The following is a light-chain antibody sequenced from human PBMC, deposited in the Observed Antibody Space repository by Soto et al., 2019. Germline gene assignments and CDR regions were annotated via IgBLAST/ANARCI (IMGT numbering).Light chain of an antibody. Sequence: DVVMTQSPLSLPVTLGQPASISCRSSQSLIHSDGDTYLNWFQQRPGQSPRRLIYKVSDRDSGVQDRFSGSGSGTAFTRKISRVEAEEVVIYYCMQATHWPWTFGQGTEVEIK. CDR1: QSLIHSDGDTY. V-gene: IGKV2-30*02. CDR2: KVS. CDR3: MQATHWPWT. J-gene: IGKJ1*01.